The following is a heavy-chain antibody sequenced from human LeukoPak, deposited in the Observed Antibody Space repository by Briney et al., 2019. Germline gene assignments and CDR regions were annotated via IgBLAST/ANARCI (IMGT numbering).Heavy chain of an antibody. CDR3: ARSDYGGANWFDP. CDR1: GYTFTSNY. D-gene: IGHD4-23*01. CDR2: ISPSGGST. Sequence: ASVKVSCKAFGYTFTSNYMHWVRQAPGQGPEWMGVISPSGGSTTYAQKFQGRVTMTRDMSTSTVYMELSSLRSEDTAVYYCARSDYGGANWFDPWGQGTLVTVSS. V-gene: IGHV1-46*01. J-gene: IGHJ5*02.